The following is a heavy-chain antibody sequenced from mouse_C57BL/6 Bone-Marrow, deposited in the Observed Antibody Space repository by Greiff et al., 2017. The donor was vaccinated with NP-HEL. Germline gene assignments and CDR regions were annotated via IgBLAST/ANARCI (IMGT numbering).Heavy chain of an antibody. V-gene: IGHV1-59*01. CDR2: IDLSDSYT. D-gene: IGHD1-1*01. CDR1: GYTFTSYW. J-gene: IGHJ2*01. Sequence: QVQLQQPGAELVRPGTSVKLSCKASGYTFTSYWMHWVKQRPGQGLEWIGVIDLSDSYTNYNQKFKGKATLTVDTSSSTAYMQLSSLTSEDSAVYYCARYYGSKYYFDYWGQGTTLTVSS. CDR3: ARYYGSKYYFDY.